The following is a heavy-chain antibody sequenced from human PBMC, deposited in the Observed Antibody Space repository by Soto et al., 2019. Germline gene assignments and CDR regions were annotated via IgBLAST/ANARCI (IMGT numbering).Heavy chain of an antibody. CDR2: IYSGGST. J-gene: IGHJ6*02. CDR3: ARVPTIGVVTTYNGMDV. CDR1: GFTVSSNY. Sequence: EVQLVESGGGLIQPGGSLRLSCAASGFTVSSNYMSWVRQAPGKGLEWVSVIYSGGSTYYADSVKGRCTISRDNSKNTVYLQMNSLRAEDTAVYYCARVPTIGVVTTYNGMDVWGQGTTVTVSS. V-gene: IGHV3-53*01. D-gene: IGHD3-3*01.